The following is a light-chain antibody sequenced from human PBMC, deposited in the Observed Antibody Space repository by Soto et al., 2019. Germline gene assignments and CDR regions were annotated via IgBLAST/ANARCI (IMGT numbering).Light chain of an antibody. Sequence: QSALTQPASVSGSRGPSITISCTGTSSDVGGYYYVSWYQHHPGKAPKLMIYQVSNRPSGVSNRFSGSKSGNTASLTISGLQAEDEADYYCSSYTSSNTFYVFGTGTHLTVL. J-gene: IGLJ1*01. CDR3: SSYTSSNTFYV. CDR2: QVS. V-gene: IGLV2-14*01. CDR1: SSDVGGYYY.